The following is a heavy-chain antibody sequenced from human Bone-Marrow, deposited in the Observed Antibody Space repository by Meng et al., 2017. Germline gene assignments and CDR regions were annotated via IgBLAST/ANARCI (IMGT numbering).Heavy chain of an antibody. CDR2: IYYSGST. Sequence: QVQLQGSGHGLVTPSQPLSLTCTVIGGSISRGGYYWSWIRQHPGKGLEWIGYIYYSGSTYYNPSLKSRVTISVDTSKNQFSLKLSSVTAADTAVYYCAREDYGDFRHAFDIWGQGTMVTVSS. CDR1: GGSISRGGYY. D-gene: IGHD4-17*01. CDR3: AREDYGDFRHAFDI. J-gene: IGHJ3*02. V-gene: IGHV4-31*03.